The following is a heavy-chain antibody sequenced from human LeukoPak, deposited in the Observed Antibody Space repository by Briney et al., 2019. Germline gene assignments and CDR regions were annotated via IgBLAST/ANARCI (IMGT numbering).Heavy chain of an antibody. CDR1: GYTFTSYG. Sequence: GASVRVSCKASGYTFTSYGINWVRQATGQGLEWMGWMNPNSGNTGYAQKFQGRVTMTRNTSISTAYMELSSLRSEDTAVYYCARATTPFNYYDSSGYRSYMDVWGKGTTVTVSS. CDR3: ARATTPFNYYDSSGYRSYMDV. J-gene: IGHJ6*03. V-gene: IGHV1-8*01. D-gene: IGHD3-22*01. CDR2: MNPNSGNT.